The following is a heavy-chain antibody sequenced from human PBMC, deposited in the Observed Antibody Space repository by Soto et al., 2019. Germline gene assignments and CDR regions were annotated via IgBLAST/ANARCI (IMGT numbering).Heavy chain of an antibody. CDR1: GGTFSSYA. D-gene: IGHD2-2*01. CDR3: ARHVPAACYYHGMVV. CDR2: IIPIFGAA. J-gene: IGHJ6*02. V-gene: IGHV1-69*12. Sequence: QVQLVQSGAEVKKPGSSVKVSCKASGGTFSSYAISWVRQAPGQGLEWMGGIIPIFGAANYAQKFQGRVTLTAYESTSTAYMEVSSLRSEDTAVYYCARHVPAACYYHGMVVWGQGTTVIVSS.